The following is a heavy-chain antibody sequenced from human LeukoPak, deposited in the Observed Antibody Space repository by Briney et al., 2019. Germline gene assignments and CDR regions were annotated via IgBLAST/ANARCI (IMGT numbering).Heavy chain of an antibody. V-gene: IGHV4-59*01. CDR3: ARDSGYSSSWYDYYYYGMDV. D-gene: IGHD6-13*01. J-gene: IGHJ6*02. CDR2: IYYSGST. Sequence: SETLSLTCTVSGGSISSYYWSWIRQPPGKGLEWIGYIYYSGSTNYNPSLKSRVTISVDTSKNQFSLKLSSVTAADTAVYYCARDSGYSSSWYDYYYYGMDVWGQGTTVTVSS. CDR1: GGSISSYY.